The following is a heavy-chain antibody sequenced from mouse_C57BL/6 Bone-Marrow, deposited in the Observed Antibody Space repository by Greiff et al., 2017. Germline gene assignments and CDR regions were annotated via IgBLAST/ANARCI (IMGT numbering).Heavy chain of an antibody. CDR1: GYTFTDYY. J-gene: IGHJ2*01. Sequence: EVQLQQSGPELVKPGASVKISCKASGYTFTDYYMNWVKQSHGKSLEWIGDINPNNGGTSYNQKFKGKATLTVDKSSSTAYMELRSLTSEDSAVXYCARYPYGNEDFDYWGQGTTLTVSS. CDR2: INPNNGGT. D-gene: IGHD2-1*01. V-gene: IGHV1-26*01. CDR3: ARYPYGNEDFDY.